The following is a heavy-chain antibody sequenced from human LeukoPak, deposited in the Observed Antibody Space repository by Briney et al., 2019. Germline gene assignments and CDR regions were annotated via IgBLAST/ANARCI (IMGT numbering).Heavy chain of an antibody. CDR2: IYHSGGT. V-gene: IGHV4-4*02. CDR1: GFTFSNAW. Sequence: GSLRLSCAASGFTFSNAWMSWVRQPPGKGLEWIGEIYHSGGTNYNPSLKSRVTISVDTSKNQFSLKLSPVTAADTAVYYCAREARGNEIYYMDVWGKGTTVTVSS. CDR3: AREARGNEIYYMDV. J-gene: IGHJ6*03. D-gene: IGHD4-23*01.